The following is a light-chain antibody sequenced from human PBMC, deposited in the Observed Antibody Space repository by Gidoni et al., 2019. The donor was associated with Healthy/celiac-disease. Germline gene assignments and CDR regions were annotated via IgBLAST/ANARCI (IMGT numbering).Light chain of an antibody. Sequence: QSALTQPASVTGSPGQPITISCTGTSSDVGGYNYVSWYQQHPVKAPKLMIYEVSNRPSGVSNRFAGSKSGNTASLTISGLQADDEADYYCSSYTSSSTLYVFGTGTKVTVL. CDR3: SSYTSSSTLYV. J-gene: IGLJ1*01. V-gene: IGLV2-14*01. CDR1: SSDVGGYNY. CDR2: EVS.